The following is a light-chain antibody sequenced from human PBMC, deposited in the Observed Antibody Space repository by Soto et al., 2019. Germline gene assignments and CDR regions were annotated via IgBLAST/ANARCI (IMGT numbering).Light chain of an antibody. V-gene: IGLV1-40*01. CDR1: SSNIGAGYD. CDR2: GNS. CDR3: QSYDSSLSVV. J-gene: IGLJ2*01. Sequence: QSVLTQPPSVSGATGQRVTISCTGSSSNIGAGYDVHWYQQLPGTAPKLLIYGNSNRPSGVPDRFSGSKSGTSASLAITGLQAEDAADYYCQSYDSSLSVVFGGGTQLTVL.